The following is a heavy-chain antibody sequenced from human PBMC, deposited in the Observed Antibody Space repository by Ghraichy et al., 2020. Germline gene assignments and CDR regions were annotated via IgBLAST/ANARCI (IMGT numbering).Heavy chain of an antibody. V-gene: IGHV4-59*08. D-gene: IGHD3-10*01. CDR1: GGSISSFY. CDR3: ARQGWVRGVTGMDV. J-gene: IGHJ6*02. Sequence: SQTLSLTCTVSGGSISSFYWNWIRQPPGKGLEWIGYIYYSGSTNYNPSLKSRVTISVDTSKNQFSLKLSSVTAADTAVYYCARQGWVRGVTGMDVWGQGTTVTVSS. CDR2: IYYSGST.